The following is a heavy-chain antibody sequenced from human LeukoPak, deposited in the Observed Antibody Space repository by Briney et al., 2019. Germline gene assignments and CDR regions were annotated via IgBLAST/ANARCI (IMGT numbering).Heavy chain of an antibody. CDR1: GGTFSSYA. Sequence: GSSVKVSCKASGGTFSSYAISWVRQAPGQGLEWMGWINTNTGNPTYAQGFTGRFVFSLDTSVSTAYLQISSLKAEDTAVYYCARGRARRPYDSSGPPDHWGQGTLVTVSS. CDR2: INTNTGNP. CDR3: ARGRARRPYDSSGPPDH. J-gene: IGHJ4*02. D-gene: IGHD3-22*01. V-gene: IGHV7-4-1*02.